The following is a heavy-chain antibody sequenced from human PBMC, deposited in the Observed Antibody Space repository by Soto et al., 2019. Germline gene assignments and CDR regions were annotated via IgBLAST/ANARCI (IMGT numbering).Heavy chain of an antibody. D-gene: IGHD5-12*01. Sequence: KLSRKGSGYAMSVDFVGWVIKAKKKGLEWMGWINPNSGGTNYAQKFQGWVTMTRDTSISTAYMELSRLRSDDTAVYYCAREVLEMATAPDHYCYGLDVLRQGTTVTGSS. CDR1: GYAMSVDF. V-gene: IGHV1-2*04. J-gene: IGHJ6*02. CDR3: AREVLEMATAPDHYCYGLDV. CDR2: INPNSGGT.